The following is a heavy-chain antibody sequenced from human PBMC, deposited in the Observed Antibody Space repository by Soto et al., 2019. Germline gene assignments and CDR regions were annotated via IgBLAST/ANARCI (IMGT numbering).Heavy chain of an antibody. CDR1: GFIFDSSG. D-gene: IGHD3-22*01. CDR3: ARDYYKYYDSSGYYRSPAY. CDR2: ISNTGRYI. Sequence: GGSLRLSCAASGFIFDSSGMNWVRQVPGKGLEWVSSISNTGRYIFYADSVKGRFTISRDNSRNTLFLQMNSLRAEDTAVYYCARDYYKYYDSSGYYRSPAYWGQGTLVTVSS. V-gene: IGHV3-21*01. J-gene: IGHJ4*02.